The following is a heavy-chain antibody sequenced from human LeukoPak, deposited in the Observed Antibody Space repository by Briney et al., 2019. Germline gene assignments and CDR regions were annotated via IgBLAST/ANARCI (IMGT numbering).Heavy chain of an antibody. Sequence: SETLSLTCTVSGGSISSSSYYWGWIRQPPGKGLEWIGSIYYSGSTYYNPSLKSRVTISVDTSKNQFSLKLSSVTAADTAVYYSARVREYYDGSDYYYGIDSWGQGTLVTVSS. V-gene: IGHV4-39*07. J-gene: IGHJ4*02. D-gene: IGHD3-22*01. CDR2: IYYSGST. CDR1: GGSISSSSYY. CDR3: ARVREYYDGSDYYYGIDS.